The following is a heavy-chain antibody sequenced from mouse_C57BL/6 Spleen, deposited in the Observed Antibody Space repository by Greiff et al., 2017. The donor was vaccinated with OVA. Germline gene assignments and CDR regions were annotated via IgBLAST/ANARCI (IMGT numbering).Heavy chain of an antibody. CDR3: ARHYYYGSSYVKGAMDY. V-gene: IGHV5-17*01. CDR1: GFTFSDYG. CDR2: ISSGSSTI. D-gene: IGHD1-1*01. J-gene: IGHJ4*01. Sequence: EVQLVESGGGLVKPGGSLKLSCAASGFTFSDYGMHWVRQAPEKGLEWVAYISSGSSTIYYADTVKGRFTISRDNAKNTLFLQMTSLRSEDTAMYYCARHYYYGSSYVKGAMDYWGQGTSVTVSS.